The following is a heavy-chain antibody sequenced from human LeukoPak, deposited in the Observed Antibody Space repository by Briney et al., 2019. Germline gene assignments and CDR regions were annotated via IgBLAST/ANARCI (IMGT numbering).Heavy chain of an antibody. CDR3: ARDVAPVRNSWYFEP. D-gene: IGHD4-23*01. J-gene: IGHJ2*01. CDR2: VHNSGTS. Sequence: PSETLSLTCSVSGDSVYSHYWTWIRQPPGQGPEWIGYVHNSGTSLCNPALKNRVPISLDTSRNQFSLKLHSVTAADTAAYYCARDVAPVRNSWYFEPWGSGILVTVSS. V-gene: IGHV4-59*02. CDR1: GDSVYSHY.